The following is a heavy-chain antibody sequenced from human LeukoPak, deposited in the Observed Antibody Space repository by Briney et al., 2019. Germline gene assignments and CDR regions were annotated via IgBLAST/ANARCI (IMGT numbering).Heavy chain of an antibody. V-gene: IGHV4-30-2*01. CDR2: IYHSGST. D-gene: IGHD4-17*01. CDR3: ARVETTVTTSYFDY. Sequence: SETLSLTCTVSGGSISSGGYYWSWIRQPPGKGLEWIGYIYHSGSTNYNPSLKSRVTISVDRSKNQFSLKLSSVTAADTAVYYCARVETTVTTSYFDYWGQGTLVTVSS. J-gene: IGHJ4*02. CDR1: GGSISSGGYY.